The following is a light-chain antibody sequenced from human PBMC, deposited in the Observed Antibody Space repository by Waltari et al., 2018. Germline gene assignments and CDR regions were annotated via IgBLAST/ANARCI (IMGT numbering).Light chain of an antibody. CDR2: YNN. J-gene: IGLJ2*01. CDR1: SSNIGRNT. V-gene: IGLV1-44*01. CDR3: SVWDDSLNGVV. Sequence: QSVLTQPPSASGTPGQRVTISCSGGSSNIGRNTVNWYQHVPGTAPKPLVYYNNQRPSGVPGRFSGSTSGTSASLAISGLQSADEATYYCSVWDDSLNGVVFGGGTKLAVL.